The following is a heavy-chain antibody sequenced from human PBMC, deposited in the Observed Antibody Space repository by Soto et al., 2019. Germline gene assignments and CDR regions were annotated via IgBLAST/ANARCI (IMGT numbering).Heavy chain of an antibody. J-gene: IGHJ4*02. D-gene: IGHD4-4*01. CDR2: INAGNGNT. Sequence: ASVKVSCKASGYTFTSYAMHWVRQAPGQRLEWMGWINAGNGNTKYSQKFQGRVTITRDTSASTAYMELSSLRSEDTDVYYCASHVTTSGPYFDYWGQGTLVTVSS. CDR1: GYTFTSYA. CDR3: ASHVTTSGPYFDY. V-gene: IGHV1-3*01.